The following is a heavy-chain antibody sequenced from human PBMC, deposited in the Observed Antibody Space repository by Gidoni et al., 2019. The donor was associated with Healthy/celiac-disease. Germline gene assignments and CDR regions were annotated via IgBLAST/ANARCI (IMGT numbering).Heavy chain of an antibody. CDR3: AKPEKYEYSYGWFF. CDR2: ISGSGGST. CDR1: GFTVSSYA. D-gene: IGHD5-18*01. Sequence: EVQLLESGGGLVQPGGSLRLSCEASGFTVSSYAMSWVRQAPGKGLEWVSAISGSGGSTYYADSVKGRFTISRDNSKNTLYLQMNSLRAEDTAVYYCAKPEKYEYSYGWFFWGQGTTVTVSS. J-gene: IGHJ6*02. V-gene: IGHV3-23*01.